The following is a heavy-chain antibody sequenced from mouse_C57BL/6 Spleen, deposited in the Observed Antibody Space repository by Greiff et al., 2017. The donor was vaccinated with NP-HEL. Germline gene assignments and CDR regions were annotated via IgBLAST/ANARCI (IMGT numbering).Heavy chain of an antibody. Sequence: VQLQESGAELARPGASVKLSCTASGYTFTSYGISWVKQRTGQGLEWIGEIYPRSGNTYYNEKFKGKATLTADKSSSTAYMELRSLTSEDSAVYFCARGYQNYFDYWGQGTTLTVSS. J-gene: IGHJ2*01. CDR3: ARGYQNYFDY. V-gene: IGHV1-81*01. CDR1: GYTFTSYG. D-gene: IGHD2-2*01. CDR2: IYPRSGNT.